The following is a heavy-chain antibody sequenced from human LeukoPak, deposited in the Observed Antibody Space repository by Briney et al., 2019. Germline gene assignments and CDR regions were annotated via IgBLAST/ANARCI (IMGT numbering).Heavy chain of an antibody. CDR3: ARFLEWQWLQTRGDYYYYGMDV. CDR2: IKQDGSEK. V-gene: IGHV3-7*01. Sequence: TGGSLRLSCAASGFTLSSYWMSWVRQAPGKGVEWVANIKQDGSEKYYVDSVKGRFTISRDNAKNSLYMQMNSLRAEDTAVYYCARFLEWQWLQTRGDYYYYGMDVWGQGTTVTVSS. D-gene: IGHD3-3*01. J-gene: IGHJ6*02. CDR1: GFTLSSYW.